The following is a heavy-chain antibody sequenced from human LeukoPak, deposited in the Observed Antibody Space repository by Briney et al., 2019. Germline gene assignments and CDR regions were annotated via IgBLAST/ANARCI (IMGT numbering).Heavy chain of an antibody. CDR3: ARGMKRAYYGDYYFDY. D-gene: IGHD3-22*01. CDR1: GGSISSYY. CDR2: IYYSGST. V-gene: IGHV4-59*01. J-gene: IGHJ4*02. Sequence: SETLSLTCTVSGGSISSYYWSWIRQPPGKGLEWIGYIYYSGSTNYNPSLKSRVTISVDTSKNQFSLKLSSVTAADTAVYYCARGMKRAYYGDYYFDYWGQGTLVTVYS.